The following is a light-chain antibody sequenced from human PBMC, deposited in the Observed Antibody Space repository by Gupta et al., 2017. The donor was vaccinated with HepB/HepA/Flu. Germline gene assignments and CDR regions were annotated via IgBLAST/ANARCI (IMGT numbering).Light chain of an antibody. CDR1: PSLLHSNGYNC. J-gene: IGKJ2*01. Sequence: IVLTQSPLSLPVPPGEPASISCRSSPSLLHSNGYNCSHWHLRKPGQSPQLLIYLGSHWASGVPDRFRVSGSGTDFTLKISRMEAEDVGISYCRQALQAPPYTFGQGTKLEIK. CDR3: RQALQAPPYT. CDR2: LGS. V-gene: IGKV2-28*01.